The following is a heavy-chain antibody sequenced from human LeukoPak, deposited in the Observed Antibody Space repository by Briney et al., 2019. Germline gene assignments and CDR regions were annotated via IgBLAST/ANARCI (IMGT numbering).Heavy chain of an antibody. CDR2: IYYSGST. J-gene: IGHJ4*02. Sequence: SETLSLTCTVSGGSISSSSYYWGWIRQPPGKGLEWIGSIYYSGSTYYNPSLKSRVTMSVDTSKNQFSLNLSSVTAADTAVYYSARLYYDSSGYYQICYFDYWGQGTLVTVSS. D-gene: IGHD3-22*01. CDR3: ARLYYDSSGYYQICYFDY. CDR1: GGSISSSSYY. V-gene: IGHV4-39*01.